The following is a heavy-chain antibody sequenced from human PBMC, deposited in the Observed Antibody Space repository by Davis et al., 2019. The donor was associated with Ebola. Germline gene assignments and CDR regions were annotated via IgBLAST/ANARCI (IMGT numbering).Heavy chain of an antibody. J-gene: IGHJ4*02. D-gene: IGHD1-26*01. CDR1: GFTFSSYS. V-gene: IGHV3-48*02. Sequence: GESLKISCAASGFTFSSYSMNWVRQAPGKGLEWVSYISSSSSTIYYADSVKGRFTISRDNAKNSLYLQMNSLRDEDTAVYYCARDRGGSYYDAMDYWGQGTLVTVSS. CDR2: ISSSSSTI. CDR3: ARDRGGSYYDAMDY.